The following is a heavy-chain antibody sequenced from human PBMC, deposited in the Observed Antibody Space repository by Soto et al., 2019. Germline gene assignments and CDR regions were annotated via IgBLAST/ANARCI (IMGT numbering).Heavy chain of an antibody. J-gene: IGHJ6*02. V-gene: IGHV3-30*18. CDR2: ISYDGSSK. Sequence: QVQLVESGGGVVQPGWSLRLSCAASGFTFSSYGMHWVGQAPGKGLEWVAVISYDGSSKYYADSVKGRFTISRDNSKNQLSLQINSLTAGVTDVYYCVKKYYGAGCYQRATMGEWGRGSTVTVSS. CDR1: GFTFSSYG. CDR3: VKKYYGAGCYQRATMGE. D-gene: IGHD3-10*01.